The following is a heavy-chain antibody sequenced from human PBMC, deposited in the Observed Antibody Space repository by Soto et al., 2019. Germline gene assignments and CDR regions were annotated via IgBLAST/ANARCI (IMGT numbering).Heavy chain of an antibody. CDR1: GDSINNYY. CDR2: IYDSGST. V-gene: IGHV4-59*01. J-gene: IGHJ6*02. CDR3: ARGTKYYYQGMDV. Sequence: SETLSLTCTVSGDSINNYYLTWIRQPPGKGLEWICYIYDSGSTSYNPSLKSRLTISVETSKNQFSLKVKSVTAADTAVYYCARGTKYYYQGMDVWGQGTTVTVSS.